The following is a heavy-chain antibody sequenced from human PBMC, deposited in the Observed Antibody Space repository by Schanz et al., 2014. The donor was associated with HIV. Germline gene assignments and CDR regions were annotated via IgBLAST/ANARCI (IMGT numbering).Heavy chain of an antibody. V-gene: IGHV3-15*01. CDR2: IKSKTDGETT. J-gene: IGHJ4*02. CDR1: GFTFSTYA. Sequence: VQLVESGGGVVQPGRSLRLSCAASGFTFSTYAFHWVRQAPGEGLEWIGRIKSKTDGETTDYAARVKGRFTVSRDDSKNTLYLQMSSLKTEDTAVYFCAWHYFDFWGQGTLVTVSS. CDR3: AWHYFDF.